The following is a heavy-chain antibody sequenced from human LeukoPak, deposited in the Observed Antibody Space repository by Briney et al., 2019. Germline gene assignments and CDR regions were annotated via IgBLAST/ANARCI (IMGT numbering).Heavy chain of an antibody. D-gene: IGHD5-18*01. CDR1: GYTFTGYY. Sequence: ASVKVSCKASGYTFTGYYMHWVRQAPGQGLEWMGWINPNSGGTNYAQKFQGRVTMTRDTSISTAYMELSRLRSDDTAVYYCARGDTAANWFDPWGQETLVTVSS. CDR2: INPNSGGT. J-gene: IGHJ5*02. CDR3: ARGDTAANWFDP. V-gene: IGHV1-2*02.